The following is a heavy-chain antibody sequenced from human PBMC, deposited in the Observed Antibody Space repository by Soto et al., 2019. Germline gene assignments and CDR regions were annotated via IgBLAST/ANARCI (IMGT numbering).Heavy chain of an antibody. D-gene: IGHD3-10*01. CDR1: GGSISSSSYY. Sequence: QLQLQESGPGLVKPSETLSLTCTVSGGSISSSSYYWGWIRQPPGKGLEWIGSIYYSGSTYYNPSLKSRVTIAVDTSKNQLSLKLSSVTAADTAVYYCARTYYYGSGSPYPLDVWGQGTTVTVSS. CDR2: IYYSGST. CDR3: ARTYYYGSGSPYPLDV. J-gene: IGHJ6*02. V-gene: IGHV4-39*01.